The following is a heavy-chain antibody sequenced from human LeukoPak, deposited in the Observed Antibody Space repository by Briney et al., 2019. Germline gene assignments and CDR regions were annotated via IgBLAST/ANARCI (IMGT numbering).Heavy chain of an antibody. Sequence: ASVKVSCKASGYTFTSYYMHWVRQAPGQGLEWMGIINPSGGSTSYAQKFQGRVTMTRDMSTSTVYMELSSLRSEDTAVYYCARSLPGYYFGDYWGQGTLVTVSS. CDR2: INPSGGST. V-gene: IGHV1-46*01. D-gene: IGHD3-9*01. CDR3: ARSLPGYYFGDY. CDR1: GYTFTSYY. J-gene: IGHJ4*02.